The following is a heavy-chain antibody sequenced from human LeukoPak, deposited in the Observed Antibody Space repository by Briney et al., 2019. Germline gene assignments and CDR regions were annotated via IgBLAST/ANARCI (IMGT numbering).Heavy chain of an antibody. V-gene: IGHV4-59*01. CDR2: IYYSGST. D-gene: IGHD1-20*01. J-gene: IGHJ4*02. CDR3: ARVGITGTYFDY. Sequence: PSETLSLTCTVSGGSISSYYWSWIRQPPGKGLEWIGYIYYSGSTNYNPSLKSRVTISVDTSKNQFSLKLSSVTAADTAVYYCARVGITGTYFDYWGQGTLVTVSS. CDR1: GGSISSYY.